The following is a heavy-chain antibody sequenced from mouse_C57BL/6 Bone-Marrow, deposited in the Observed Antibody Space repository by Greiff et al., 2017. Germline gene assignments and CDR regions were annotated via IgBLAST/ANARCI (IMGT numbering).Heavy chain of an antibody. J-gene: IGHJ3*01. Sequence: QVHVKQPGTELVKPGASVKLSCKASGYTFTSYWMHWVKQRPGQGLEWIGNINPSNGGTNYNEKFKSKATLTVDKSSSTAYMQLSSLTSEDSAVYYCARFYYGNYSSWFAYWGQGTLVTVSA. V-gene: IGHV1-53*01. CDR3: ARFYYGNYSSWFAY. CDR2: INPSNGGT. CDR1: GYTFTSYW. D-gene: IGHD2-1*01.